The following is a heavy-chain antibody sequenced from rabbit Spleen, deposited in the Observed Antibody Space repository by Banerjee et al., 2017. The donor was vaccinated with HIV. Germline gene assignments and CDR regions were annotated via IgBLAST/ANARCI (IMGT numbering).Heavy chain of an antibody. Sequence: QSLEESGGGLVQPEGSLALTCKASGFSFSSSDYICWVRQAPGKGLEWISCIAGSSSGFTYSATWAKGRFTISKTSSTTVTLQMTSLTAADTATYFCARDTRSSFSSYGMDLWGPGTLVTVS. CDR1: GFSFSSSDY. CDR2: IAGSSSGFT. D-gene: IGHD6-1*01. V-gene: IGHV1S40*01. J-gene: IGHJ6*01. CDR3: ARDTRSSFSSYGMDL.